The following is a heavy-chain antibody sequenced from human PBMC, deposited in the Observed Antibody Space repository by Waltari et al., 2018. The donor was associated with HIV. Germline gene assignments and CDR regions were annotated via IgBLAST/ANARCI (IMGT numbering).Heavy chain of an antibody. CDR2: IYPDDTT. D-gene: IGHD3-10*01. J-gene: IGHJ5*02. Sequence: EVLLTESGGRLIQTGGSLGLSCVASNFTIPHRPVPWVRPASGGPLEWVAVIYPDDTTHYADSVRGRFTISRVRSRTSVLLLMNGLFADDTAIYYCATGVRYYGPWGQGTRVTVSS. CDR1: NFTIPHRP. V-gene: IGHV3-53*01. CDR3: ATGVRYYGP.